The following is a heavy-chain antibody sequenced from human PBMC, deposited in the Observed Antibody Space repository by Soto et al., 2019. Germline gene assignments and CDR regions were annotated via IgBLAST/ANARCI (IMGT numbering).Heavy chain of an antibody. V-gene: IGHV3-21*01. Sequence: EVHLVESGGGLVKPGGSLRLSCAARGFTFSTYSMAWVRQAPGKGLEWVSSIGSTSAYIYYADSLRGRFTISRDNAKNSLYLQMNSLRAEDTAVYYCAREVDTEMGNEACDIGGQGTMVTVS. CDR3: AREVDTEMGNEACDI. D-gene: IGHD5-18*01. CDR2: IGSTSAYI. CDR1: GFTFSTYS. J-gene: IGHJ3*02.